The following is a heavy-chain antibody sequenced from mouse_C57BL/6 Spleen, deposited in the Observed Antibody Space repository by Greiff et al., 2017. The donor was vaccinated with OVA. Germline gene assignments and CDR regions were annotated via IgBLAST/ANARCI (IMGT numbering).Heavy chain of an antibody. J-gene: IGHJ3*01. Sequence: EVQRVESGGGLVKPGGSLKLSCAASGFTFSSYAMSWVRQTPEKRLEWVATISDGGSYTYYPDNVKGRFTISRDNAKNNLYLQMSHLKSEDTAMYYCARYPEGNWGFAYWGQGTLVTVSA. CDR2: ISDGGSYT. D-gene: IGHD4-1*01. CDR3: ARYPEGNWGFAY. V-gene: IGHV5-4*01. CDR1: GFTFSSYA.